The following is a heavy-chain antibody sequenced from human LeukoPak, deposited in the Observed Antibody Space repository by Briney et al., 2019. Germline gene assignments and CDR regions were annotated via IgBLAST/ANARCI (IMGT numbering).Heavy chain of an antibody. CDR3: AKDVFDP. J-gene: IGHJ5*02. CDR1: GFTFSSYS. V-gene: IGHV3-7*01. CDR2: VKADGSEK. Sequence: GGSLRLSCAASGFTFSSYSMNWVRQAPGKGLEWVANVKADGSEKYYVDSVKGRFTISRDNAKNSVYLQMSSLRAEDTAVYYCAKDVFDPWGQGTLVTVSS.